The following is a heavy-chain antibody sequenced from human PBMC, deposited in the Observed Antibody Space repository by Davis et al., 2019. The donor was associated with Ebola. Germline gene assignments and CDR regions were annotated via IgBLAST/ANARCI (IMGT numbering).Heavy chain of an antibody. CDR3: ARAGLRMDY. J-gene: IGHJ4*02. CDR1: GFTFSSYG. CDR2: ISTSSTTI. Sequence: GESLKISCAASGFTFSSYGMHWVRQAPGKGLEWISHISTSSTTIYYADSVKGRFTIFRDNAKNSLYLQMNSLRAEDTAVYYCARAGLRMDYWGQGTLVTVSS. V-gene: IGHV3-48*04. D-gene: IGHD4-17*01.